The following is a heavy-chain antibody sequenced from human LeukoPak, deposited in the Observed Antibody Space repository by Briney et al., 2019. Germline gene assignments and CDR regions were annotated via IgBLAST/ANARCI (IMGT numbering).Heavy chain of an antibody. CDR3: ARGCPQCDYLDY. V-gene: IGHV4-4*02. CDR2: VYHSGNT. J-gene: IGHJ4*02. Sequence: SETLSLTCAVSGDSFSNLKWWNWIRRPPGQALEWIGEVYHSGNTNYNPSLKGRVTISVDKSKNQFSLKLSSATASDTAVYYCARGCPQCDYLDYWGQGTLVTVSS. CDR1: GDSFSNLKW. D-gene: IGHD2-15*01.